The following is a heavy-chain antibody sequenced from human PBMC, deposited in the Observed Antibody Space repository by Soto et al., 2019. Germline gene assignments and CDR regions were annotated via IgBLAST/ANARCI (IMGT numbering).Heavy chain of an antibody. Sequence: GGSLRLSCAASGFTFSSYSMNWVRQAPGKGLEWVSSISSSSSYIYYADSVKGRFTISRDNAKNSLYLQMNSLRAEDTAVYYCARDITGTYWLDPWGQGTLVTVSS. J-gene: IGHJ5*02. V-gene: IGHV3-21*01. D-gene: IGHD1-7*01. CDR1: GFTFSSYS. CDR3: ARDITGTYWLDP. CDR2: ISSSSSYI.